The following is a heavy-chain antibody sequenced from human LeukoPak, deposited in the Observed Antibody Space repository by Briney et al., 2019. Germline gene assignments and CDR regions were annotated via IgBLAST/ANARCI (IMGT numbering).Heavy chain of an antibody. J-gene: IGHJ4*02. V-gene: IGHV4-30-4*07. D-gene: IGHD5-24*01. CDR2: ISYSGST. Sequence: PSQTLSLTCTVSGVSISSGGYSWSWIRQPPGKGLEWIGYISYSGSTYYNPSLKSRVTMSLDTSKNQFSLKLSSVTAADTAVYYCAKMSTAEVCFDYWGQGTLVTVSS. CDR1: GVSISSGGYS. CDR3: AKMSTAEVCFDY.